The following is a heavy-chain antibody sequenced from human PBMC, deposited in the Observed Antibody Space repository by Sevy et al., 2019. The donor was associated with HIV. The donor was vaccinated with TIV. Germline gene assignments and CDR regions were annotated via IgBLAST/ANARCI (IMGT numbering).Heavy chain of an antibody. CDR1: GGSISDYY. D-gene: IGHD3-22*01. Sequence: SETLSLTCIVSGGSISDYYWSWIRQPPGKGPEWIVYIYYSWSTKYNPSLKSRVTISVDTSKNQFSLKLSSVTAADTAVYYCARVNYDSSGYYPTDYGMDVWGQGTTVTVSS. CDR3: ARVNYDSSGYYPTDYGMDV. J-gene: IGHJ6*02. CDR2: IYYSWST. V-gene: IGHV4-59*01.